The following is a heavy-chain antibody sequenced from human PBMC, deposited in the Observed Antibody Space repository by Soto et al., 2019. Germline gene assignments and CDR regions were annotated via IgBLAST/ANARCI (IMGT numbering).Heavy chain of an antibody. CDR2: ISWNSGSI. CDR3: AKDTSSSWPERDHYGMDV. V-gene: IGHV3-9*01. D-gene: IGHD6-13*01. Sequence: EVQLVESGGGLVQPGRSLRLSCAASGFTFDDYAMHWVRQAPGKGLEWVSGISWNSGSIGYADSVKGRFTISRDNAKNSLYLQMNSLRAEDTALYYCAKDTSSSWPERDHYGMDVWGQGTTVTVSS. J-gene: IGHJ6*02. CDR1: GFTFDDYA.